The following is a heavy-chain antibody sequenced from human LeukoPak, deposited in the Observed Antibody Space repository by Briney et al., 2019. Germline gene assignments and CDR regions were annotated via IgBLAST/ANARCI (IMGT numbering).Heavy chain of an antibody. D-gene: IGHD3-10*01. CDR2: IRYDGNEE. Sequence: GGSLRLSCAASGFTFSTYAMSWVRQAPGKGLDWVAGIRYDGNEELYADSVRGRFTISRDNSRNILYLQMNSLSPEDTATYYCTPENDPSGKMGRFDPWGQGTLVSVSS. J-gene: IGHJ5*01. CDR1: GFTFSTYA. V-gene: IGHV3-33*08. CDR3: TPENDPSGKMGRFDP.